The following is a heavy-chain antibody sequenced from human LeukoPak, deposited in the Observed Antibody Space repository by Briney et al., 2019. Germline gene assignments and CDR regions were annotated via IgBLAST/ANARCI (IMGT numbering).Heavy chain of an antibody. Sequence: GRSLRLSCAASGFTFDDYAMHWVRQAPGKGLEWVSGISWNSGSIGYADSVKGRFTISRDNAKNSLYLQMNSLRAEDTALYYCAKDRSYYYDSRYYFDYWGQGTLVTVSS. CDR3: AKDRSYYYDSRYYFDY. CDR2: ISWNSGSI. CDR1: GFTFDDYA. J-gene: IGHJ4*02. D-gene: IGHD3-22*01. V-gene: IGHV3-9*01.